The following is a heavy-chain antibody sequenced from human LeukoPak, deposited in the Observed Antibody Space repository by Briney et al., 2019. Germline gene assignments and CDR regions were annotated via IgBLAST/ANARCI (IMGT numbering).Heavy chain of an antibody. CDR1: GGSISSYY. CDR3: ARVTYYYGSGSFDY. Sequence: PSETLSLTCTVSGGSISSYYWSWIRQPPGKGLEWIGYIYYSGSTNYNPSLKSRVTISVDTSKNQFSLKLSSVTAADTAVYYCARVTYYYGSGSFDYWGQGTLVTVSS. D-gene: IGHD3-10*01. V-gene: IGHV4-59*12. CDR2: IYYSGST. J-gene: IGHJ4*02.